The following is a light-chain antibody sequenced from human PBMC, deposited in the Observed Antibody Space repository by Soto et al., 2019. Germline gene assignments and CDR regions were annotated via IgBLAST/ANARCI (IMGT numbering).Light chain of an antibody. Sequence: EIVLTQSPATLSLSPGERATLSCRASQSVSSSLAWYQQKGGQAPRLLIYVASNRATGIPARFSGSGSGTDFTLTISSLEPEDFAVYYCQQRSNWPFSLTFGGGTKVEIK. CDR2: VAS. J-gene: IGKJ4*01. V-gene: IGKV3-11*01. CDR1: QSVSSS. CDR3: QQRSNWPFSLT.